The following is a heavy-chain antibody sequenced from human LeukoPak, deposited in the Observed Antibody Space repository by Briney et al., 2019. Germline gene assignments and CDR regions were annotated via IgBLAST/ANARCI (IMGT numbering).Heavy chain of an antibody. J-gene: IGHJ4*02. Sequence: GGSLRLSCAASGFTFSNYYMSWIRQAPGKGLEWVSDISGSGGSIYYADSVKGRFTISRDNSKNTLYLQMNSLRAEDTAVYYCAKAMLRSPPFDYWGQGTLVTVSS. V-gene: IGHV3-23*01. CDR1: GFTFSNYY. D-gene: IGHD2-8*01. CDR3: AKAMLRSPPFDY. CDR2: ISGSGGSI.